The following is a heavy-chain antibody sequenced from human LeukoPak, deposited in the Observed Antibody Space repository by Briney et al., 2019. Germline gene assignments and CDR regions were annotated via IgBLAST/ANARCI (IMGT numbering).Heavy chain of an antibody. D-gene: IGHD7-27*01. Sequence: SETLSLTCTVSGGSISSYYWSCIRQPPGKGLEWIGYIYYSGSTNYNPSLKSRVTISVDTSKNQFSLKLSSVTAADTAVYYCARVLLGIGIDNWYFDLWGRGSLVAVSS. J-gene: IGHJ2*01. V-gene: IGHV4-59*01. CDR2: IYYSGST. CDR3: ARVLLGIGIDNWYFDL. CDR1: GGSISSYY.